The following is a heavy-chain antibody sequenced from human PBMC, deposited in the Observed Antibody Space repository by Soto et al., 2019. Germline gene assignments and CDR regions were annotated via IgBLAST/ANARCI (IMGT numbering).Heavy chain of an antibody. Sequence: QVQLVESGGGVVQPGRSLRLSCAASGFTFSSYGMHWVRQAPGKGLEWVAVIWYDGSNKYYADSVKGRFTISRDNSKNTLYLQMNSLRAEDTAVYYCARGKACYYDSSGYYDCLQQWYFDLWGRGTLVTVSS. CDR3: ARGKACYYDSSGYYDCLQQWYFDL. D-gene: IGHD3-22*01. CDR1: GFTFSSYG. CDR2: IWYDGSNK. V-gene: IGHV3-33*01. J-gene: IGHJ2*01.